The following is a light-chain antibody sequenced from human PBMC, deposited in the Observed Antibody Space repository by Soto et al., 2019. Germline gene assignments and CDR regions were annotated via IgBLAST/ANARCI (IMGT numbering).Light chain of an antibody. Sequence: AIRMTQSPSSFSASTGDRVTITCRASQGISSYLAWYQQKPGKAPKVLIYGASTLQSGVPSRFSASGSGTYFTLTISCLQSEDFATYYCQQYFAYPYTFAQGTKLEVK. CDR1: QGISSY. V-gene: IGKV1-8*01. J-gene: IGKJ2*01. CDR3: QQYFAYPYT. CDR2: GAS.